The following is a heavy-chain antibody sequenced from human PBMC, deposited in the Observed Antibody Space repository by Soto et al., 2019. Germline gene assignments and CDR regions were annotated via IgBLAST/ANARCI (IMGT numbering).Heavy chain of an antibody. Sequence: QVQLVESGGGVVQPGRSLRLSCAASGFTFSSYGMHWVRQAPGKGLEWVAVMSWDGSDEFYEETVKGRFTVYRENSRNTLYLKMNSLEPEDTAVYYCAKEGCSGGICDGFDYWGQGTLVTVSS. D-gene: IGHD2-15*01. J-gene: IGHJ4*02. CDR3: AKEGCSGGICDGFDY. CDR2: MSWDGSDE. CDR1: GFTFSSYG. V-gene: IGHV3-30*18.